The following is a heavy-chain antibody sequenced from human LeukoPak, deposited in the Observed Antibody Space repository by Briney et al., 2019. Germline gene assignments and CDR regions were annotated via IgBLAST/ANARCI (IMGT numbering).Heavy chain of an antibody. CDR1: GFTFSDYY. J-gene: IGHJ6*02. V-gene: IGHV3-11*01. CDR3: ARDSHFGYYGSGSYYDYYGMDV. D-gene: IGHD3-10*01. CDR2: ISSSGSTI. Sequence: GGSLRLSCAASGFTFSDYYMSWIRQAPGKGLEWVSYISSSGSTIYYADSVKGRFTISRDNAKNSLYLQMNSLRAEDTAVYYCARDSHFGYYGSGSYYDYYGMDVWGQGTTVTVSS.